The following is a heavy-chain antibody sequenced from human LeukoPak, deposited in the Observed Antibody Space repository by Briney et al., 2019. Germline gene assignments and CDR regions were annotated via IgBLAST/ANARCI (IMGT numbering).Heavy chain of an antibody. J-gene: IGHJ5*02. V-gene: IGHV1-8*03. CDR2: MNPNSGNT. CDR3: ARGSGRITIFGVVIILGRFDP. D-gene: IGHD3-3*01. CDR1: GYTFTSYD. Sequence: ASVKVSCKASGYTFTSYDINWVRQATGQGLELMGWMNPNSGNTGYAQKFQGRVTITRNTSISTAYMELSSLRSEDTAVYYCARGSGRITIFGVVIILGRFDPWGQGTLVTVSS.